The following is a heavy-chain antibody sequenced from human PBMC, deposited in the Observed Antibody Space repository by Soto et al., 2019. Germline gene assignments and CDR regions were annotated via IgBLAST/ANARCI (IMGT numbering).Heavy chain of an antibody. Sequence: SETLSLTCTVSGDSVTSGDYYWSWIRQPPGKGLEWIGYIYYSGNTNYSPSLKSRVAISLDTSHNQFSLKLSSVTAADTAVYFCARIHVDTSMTYWFDTWGQGTLVTVSS. D-gene: IGHD5-18*01. CDR1: GDSVTSGDYY. J-gene: IGHJ5*01. CDR2: IYYSGNT. CDR3: ARIHVDTSMTYWFDT. V-gene: IGHV4-61*08.